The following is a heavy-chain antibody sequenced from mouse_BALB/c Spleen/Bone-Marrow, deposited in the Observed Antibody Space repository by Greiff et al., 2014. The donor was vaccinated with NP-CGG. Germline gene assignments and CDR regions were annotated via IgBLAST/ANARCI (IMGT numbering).Heavy chain of an antibody. CDR3: AREGSRLRGYFDV. Sequence: VKLQESGAELVKSGASVKLSCKTSGYTFTSYWIQWVKQRPGQGLGWIGEIFPGTGTTYYNEKFKGKAALTIDTSSSTAYMQLSSLTSEDSAVYFCAREGSRLRGYFDVWGAGTTVTVSS. CDR1: GYTFTSYW. J-gene: IGHJ1*01. CDR2: IFPGTGTT. V-gene: IGHV1S132*01. D-gene: IGHD1-1*01.